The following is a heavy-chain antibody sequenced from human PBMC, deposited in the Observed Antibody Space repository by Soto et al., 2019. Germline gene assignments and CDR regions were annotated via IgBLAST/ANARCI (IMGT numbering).Heavy chain of an antibody. CDR1: GGSISSGGYY. Sequence: QVQLQASGPGLVKPSQTLSLTCTVSGGSISSGGYYWSWIRQHPGKGLEWLGYIYYSGSTYYNPSLKSRLTIKVDKSKKLLSLTLSSVLAADTAVYSCARSIGVAADGPFDYWGQGTLVTVAS. V-gene: IGHV4-31*03. D-gene: IGHD6-13*01. CDR3: ARSIGVAADGPFDY. CDR2: IYYSGST. J-gene: IGHJ4*02.